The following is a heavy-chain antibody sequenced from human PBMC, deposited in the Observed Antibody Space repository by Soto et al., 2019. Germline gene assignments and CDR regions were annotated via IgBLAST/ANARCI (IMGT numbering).Heavy chain of an antibody. CDR2: INPNSGGT. CDR3: AREVFGSGIYYKYYYYGMDV. CDR1: GYTFTGYY. V-gene: IGHV1-2*04. Sequence: GASVKVSCKASGYTFTGYYMHWVRQAPGQGLEWMGWINPNSGGTNYAQKFQGWVTMTRDTSISTAYMELSRLRSDDTAVYYCAREVFGSGIYYKYYYYGMDVWGQGTTVTVSS. D-gene: IGHD3-10*01. J-gene: IGHJ6*02.